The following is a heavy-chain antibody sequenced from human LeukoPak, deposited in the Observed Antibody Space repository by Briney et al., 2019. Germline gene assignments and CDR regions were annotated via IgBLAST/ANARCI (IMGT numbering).Heavy chain of an antibody. CDR2: ISSSGRT. J-gene: IGHJ5*02. Sequence: SETLSLTCTVSGDSVSRSYWSWIRQAPGKGLDWIGYISSSGRTTYNPALKSRVTISKDTSKNQFSLKLSSVTAADTAVYYCAGGIGITGTMSNWFDPWGQGTLVTVSP. D-gene: IGHD1-7*01. V-gene: IGHV4-59*02. CDR1: GDSVSRSY. CDR3: AGGIGITGTMSNWFDP.